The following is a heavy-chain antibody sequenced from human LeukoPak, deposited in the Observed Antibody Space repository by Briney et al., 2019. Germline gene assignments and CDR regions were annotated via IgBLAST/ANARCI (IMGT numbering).Heavy chain of an antibody. D-gene: IGHD5-12*01. J-gene: IGHJ6*04. CDR2: MNPNSGNT. Sequence: GASVKVSCKASGYTFTSYDINWARQATGQGLEWMGWMNPNSGNTGYAQKFQGRVTMTRNTSISTAYTELSSLRSEDTAVYYCARGDAASGYGARGDVWGKGTTVTISS. V-gene: IGHV1-8*01. CDR3: ARGDAASGYGARGDV. CDR1: GYTFTSYD.